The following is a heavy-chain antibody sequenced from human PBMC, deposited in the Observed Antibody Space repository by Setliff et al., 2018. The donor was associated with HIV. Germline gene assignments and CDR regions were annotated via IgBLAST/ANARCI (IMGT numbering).Heavy chain of an antibody. V-gene: IGHV4-31*03. J-gene: IGHJ1*01. CDR3: ARGESSTWDLAEHFQH. Sequence: SETLSLTCTVSGVSVSSGGYYWSWIRQHPGKGLEWIGDVHHTGTTYLNPSLKSRITISVDTSKNQFSLKLGFVTAADTAVYHCARGESSTWDLAEHFQHWGQGTLVTVSS. D-gene: IGHD2-2*01. CDR2: VHHTGTT. CDR1: GVSVSSGGYY.